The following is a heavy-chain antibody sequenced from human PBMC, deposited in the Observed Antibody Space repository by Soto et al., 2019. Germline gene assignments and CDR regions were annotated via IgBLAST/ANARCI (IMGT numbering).Heavy chain of an antibody. CDR2: IYYSGST. V-gene: IGHV4-31*03. J-gene: IGHJ4*02. CDR1: GGSISSGGYY. Sequence: SETLSLTCTVSGGSISSGGYYWSWIRQHPGKGLEWIGYIYYSGSTYYNPSLKSRVTISVDTSKNQFSLKLTSVTAAYTAVYYCARAFDDSGAQFDYWGQGTLVTVSS. CDR3: ARAFDDSGAQFDY. D-gene: IGHD4-17*01.